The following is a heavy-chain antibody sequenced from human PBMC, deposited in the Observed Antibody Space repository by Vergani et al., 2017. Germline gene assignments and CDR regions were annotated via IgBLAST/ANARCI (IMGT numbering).Heavy chain of an antibody. CDR1: GFTFRSYA. CDR3: AKSITMIVVVSRFDY. Sequence: EVQLLESGGGLVQPGGSLRLSCAASGFTFRSYAMSWVRQAPGKGLEWVSAISGSGGSTYYADSVMGRFTISRYNSTYTLYLQMNSLSAEDTAVYYCAKSITMIVVVSRFDYWGQGTLVTVSS. CDR2: ISGSGGST. D-gene: IGHD3-22*01. J-gene: IGHJ4*02. V-gene: IGHV3-23*01.